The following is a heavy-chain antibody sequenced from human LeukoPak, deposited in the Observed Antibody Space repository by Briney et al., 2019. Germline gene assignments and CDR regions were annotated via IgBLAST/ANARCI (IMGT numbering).Heavy chain of an antibody. V-gene: IGHV3-66*01. D-gene: IGHD3-22*01. CDR3: GYDSSGYYYVDY. J-gene: IGHJ4*02. CDR2: IYSGGST. Sequence: GGSLRLSCAASGFTVSSNYMSWVRQAPGKGLEWVSVIYSGGSTYYADSVKGRFTISRDNSKNTLYLQMNSLRAEDTAMYYCGYDSSGYYYVDYWGQGTLVTVSS. CDR1: GFTVSSNY.